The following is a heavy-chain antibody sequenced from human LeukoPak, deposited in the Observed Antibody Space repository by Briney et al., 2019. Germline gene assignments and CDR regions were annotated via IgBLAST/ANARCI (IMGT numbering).Heavy chain of an antibody. CDR3: ARDDIVVVPAARNYYYYMDV. CDR1: GYTLTGYY. Sequence: ASVKVSCKASGYTLTGYYMHWVRQAPGQGLEWMGWINPNSGGTNYAQKFQGRVTMTRDTSISTAYMELSRLRSDDTAVYYCARDDIVVVPAARNYYYYMDVWGKGTTVTVSS. CDR2: INPNSGGT. J-gene: IGHJ6*03. D-gene: IGHD2-2*01. V-gene: IGHV1-2*02.